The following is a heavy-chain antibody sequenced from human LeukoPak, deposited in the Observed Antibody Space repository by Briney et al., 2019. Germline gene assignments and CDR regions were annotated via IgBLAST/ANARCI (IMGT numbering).Heavy chain of an antibody. CDR3: TSTVADNDRY. J-gene: IGHJ4*02. D-gene: IGHD6-19*01. Sequence: PGGSLRLSCAASGFTVSSYAMTWVRQAPGKGLEWVSFISGSGGSKYYADSVKGRFTISRDNSRNTLYLQMNSLRAEDTAVYYCTSTVADNDRYWGQGTLVTVSS. CDR2: ISGSGGSK. CDR1: GFTVSSYA. V-gene: IGHV3-23*01.